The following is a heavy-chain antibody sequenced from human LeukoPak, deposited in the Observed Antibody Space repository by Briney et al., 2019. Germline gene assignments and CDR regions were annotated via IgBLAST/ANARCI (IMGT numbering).Heavy chain of an antibody. CDR2: MNPNSGGT. J-gene: IGHJ4*02. V-gene: IGHV1-2*02. CDR1: GYTFTSYD. CDR3: ARAAAGLSYDY. D-gene: IGHD2-2*01. Sequence: ASVKVSCKASGYTFTSYDINWVRQATGQGLEWMGWMNPNSGGTNYAQKFQGRVTMTRDTSISTAYMELSRLRSDDTAVYFCARAAAGLSYDYWGQGTLVTVSS.